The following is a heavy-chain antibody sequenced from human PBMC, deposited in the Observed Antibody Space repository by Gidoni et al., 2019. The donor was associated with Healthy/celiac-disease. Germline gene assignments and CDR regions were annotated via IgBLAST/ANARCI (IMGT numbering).Heavy chain of an antibody. J-gene: IGHJ4*02. CDR3: ARDLKDGYEQNNYPDY. V-gene: IGHV3-30-3*01. CDR1: GFTFRSYA. Sequence: QVQLVESGGGVVQPGRSLRLSCAASGFTFRSYAMHWVRQAPGKGLEWVAVISYDGSNKYYADSVKGRFTISRDNSKNTLYLQMNSLRAEDTAVYYCARDLKDGYEQNNYPDYWGQGTLVTVSS. CDR2: ISYDGSNK. D-gene: IGHD5-12*01.